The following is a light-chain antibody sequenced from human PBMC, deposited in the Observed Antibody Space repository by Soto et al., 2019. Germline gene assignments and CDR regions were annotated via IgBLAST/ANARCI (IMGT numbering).Light chain of an antibody. J-gene: IGKJ5*01. CDR2: GAS. CDR3: QQYGSSPTT. CDR1: QSVSSSY. V-gene: IGKV3-20*01. Sequence: EIVLTQSPGTLSLSPGERATLSCRASQSVSSSYLAWYQQKPGQAPRLLIDGASSRATGIPDRFSGSGSGTDFTLTISRVEPEAFAVYSCQQYGSSPTTFGQGTRLEIK.